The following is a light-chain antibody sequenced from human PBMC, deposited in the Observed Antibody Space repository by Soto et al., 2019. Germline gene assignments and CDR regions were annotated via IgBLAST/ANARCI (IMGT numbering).Light chain of an antibody. J-gene: IGKJ5*01. CDR2: GAS. CDR3: QQKRKSSIN. V-gene: IGKV3-20*01. CDR1: QSVSSSY. Sequence: EIVLTQSPGTLPVSPGERATLSCRASQSVSSSYVAWYQQKRGQAPRLLIYGASSRATGRPARFSGSGAGTGFTLTITRAEPEDLAVYYGQQKRKSSINLGKDTPLDIK.